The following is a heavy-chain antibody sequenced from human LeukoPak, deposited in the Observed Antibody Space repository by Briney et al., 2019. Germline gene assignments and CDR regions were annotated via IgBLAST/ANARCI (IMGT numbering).Heavy chain of an antibody. CDR1: GGTFSRYA. J-gene: IGHJ4*02. CDR3: ARDTSGGYYGSGSYRPYYFDY. CDR2: IIPIFGTA. V-gene: IGHV1-69*13. D-gene: IGHD3-10*01. Sequence: ASVKVSCKASGGTFSRYAISWVRQSPGQGLEWMGGIIPIFGTANYAQKFQGRVTITADESTSTAYMELSSLRSENTAVYYCARDTSGGYYGSGSYRPYYFDYWGEGTLVTVSS.